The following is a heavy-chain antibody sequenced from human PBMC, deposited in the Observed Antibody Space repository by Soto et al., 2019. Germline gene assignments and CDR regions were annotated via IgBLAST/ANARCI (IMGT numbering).Heavy chain of an antibody. V-gene: IGHV1-18*01. J-gene: IGHJ5*02. CDR2: ISAYNGNT. CDR3: ARGVGSGSYYNQYNWFDP. CDR1: GYTFTKYG. Sequence: GASVNVACKTSGYTFTKYGGSWVRQAKGQGLEWMGWISAYNGNTKYAQKLQGRVTMTTDTSTSTAYMELRSLRSDDTAVYYCARGVGSGSYYNQYNWFDPWGQGTLVTVSS. D-gene: IGHD3-10*01.